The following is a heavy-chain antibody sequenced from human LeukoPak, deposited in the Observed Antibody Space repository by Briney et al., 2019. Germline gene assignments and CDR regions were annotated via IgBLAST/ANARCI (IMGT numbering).Heavy chain of an antibody. CDR3: TKEISSYYLDY. CDR2: ISDFGGNT. J-gene: IGHJ4*02. CDR1: GFIFSNYA. Sequence: AGGSLRLSCAASGFIFSNYAMSWVRQAPGKWLEWVSDISDFGGNTYYADSVKGRFTISRDNSRDTLYLQMNSLRAEDTAVYYCTKEISSYYLDYWGQGTLVTVSS. V-gene: IGHV3-23*01.